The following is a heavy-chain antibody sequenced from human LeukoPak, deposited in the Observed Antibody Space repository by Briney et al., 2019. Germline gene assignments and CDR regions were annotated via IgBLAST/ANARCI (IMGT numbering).Heavy chain of an antibody. V-gene: IGHV4-4*07. J-gene: IGHJ3*02. CDR3: ARLGATGTAFDI. CDR1: GGSISSYY. Sequence: SETLSLTCTVSGGSISSYYWSWIRQPAGKGLEWIGRMYISGSTNYNPSLKSRVTMSVDTSKNQFSLKLSSVTAADTAVYYCARLGATGTAFDIWGQGTMVTVSS. CDR2: MYISGST. D-gene: IGHD1-14*01.